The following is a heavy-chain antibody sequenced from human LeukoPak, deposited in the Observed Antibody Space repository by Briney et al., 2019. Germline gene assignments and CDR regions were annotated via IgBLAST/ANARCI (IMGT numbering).Heavy chain of an antibody. J-gene: IGHJ4*02. CDR1: GFPFSEHY. CDR2: IYTGETT. CDR3: AKVGAVAAVEN. V-gene: IGHV3-66*01. D-gene: IGHD6-19*01. Sequence: GGSLRLSCAASGFPFSEHYMGWVRQAPGKGLEWVSVIYTGETTYYADSVKGRFTISRDNSKNTLYLQMDGLRVEDTAVYYCAKVGAVAAVENWGQGTLVTVSS.